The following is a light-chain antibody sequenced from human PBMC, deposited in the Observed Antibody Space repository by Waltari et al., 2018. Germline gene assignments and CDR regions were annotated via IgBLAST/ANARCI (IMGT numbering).Light chain of an antibody. CDR2: STN. CDR1: RSNIGSNT. CDR3: AAWDDSLNGYV. V-gene: IGLV1-44*01. Sequence: QSALTQPPSASGTPGQRVTISCSGRRSNIGSNTVAWYQQVPGMAPKFLILSTNGRPAGVPGRFSVSKSGSSASLAISALQSEDEADYYCAAWDDSLNGYVFGTGTTVTV. J-gene: IGLJ1*01.